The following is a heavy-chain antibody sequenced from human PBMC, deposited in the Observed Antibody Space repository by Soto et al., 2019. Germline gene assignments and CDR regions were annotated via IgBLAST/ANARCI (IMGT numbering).Heavy chain of an antibody. CDR2: IYTSGST. CDR3: ARAPGYCSSTSCHLFDY. Sequence: PSETLSLTCTVSGGSIISYYWSWIRQPAGKGLEWIGRIYTSGSTNYNPSLKSRVTMSVDTSKNQFSLKLSSVTAADTAVYYCARAPGYCSSTSCHLFDYWGQGTLVTAPQ. J-gene: IGHJ4*02. D-gene: IGHD2-2*01. CDR1: GGSIISYY. V-gene: IGHV4-4*07.